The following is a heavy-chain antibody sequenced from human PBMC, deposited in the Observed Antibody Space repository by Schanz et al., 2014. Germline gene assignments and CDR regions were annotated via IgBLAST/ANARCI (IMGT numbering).Heavy chain of an antibody. D-gene: IGHD6-19*01. CDR3: AKAGSGWSTAGYYY. J-gene: IGHJ4*02. Sequence: EVQLVESGGGLIQPGGSLRLSCAVSGFTVNTNYMSWVRQAPGKGLEWVSAISGSGGSTVYADSVKGRFSISRENSKSILYLQMNSLRAEDTAVYYCAKAGSGWSTAGYYYWGQGTLVTVSS. V-gene: IGHV3-23*04. CDR1: GFTVNTNY. CDR2: ISGSGGST.